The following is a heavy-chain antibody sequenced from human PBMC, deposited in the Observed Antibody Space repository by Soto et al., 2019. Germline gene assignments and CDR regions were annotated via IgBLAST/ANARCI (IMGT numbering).Heavy chain of an antibody. CDR3: ARCYCSVGRCYTCWHFDL. D-gene: IGHD2-15*01. Sequence: QVQLVQSGAEVKKPGAPVKVSCKASGYTFNNYGISWVLQAPGQGLEWMGWIGPYNGNTDHAQNFQGRVTMTTDTSTNTAYMALRSLRSDDTALYYCARCYCSVGRCYTCWHFDLWGRGTLVTVSS. CDR2: IGPYNGNT. CDR1: GYTFNNYG. V-gene: IGHV1-18*01. J-gene: IGHJ2*01.